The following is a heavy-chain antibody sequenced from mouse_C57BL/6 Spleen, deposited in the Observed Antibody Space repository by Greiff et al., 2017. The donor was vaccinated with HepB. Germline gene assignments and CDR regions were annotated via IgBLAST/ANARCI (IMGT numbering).Heavy chain of an antibody. CDR3: AISRGGQTLNY. D-gene: IGHD3-3*01. Sequence: QVQLQQSGPELVKPGASVKISCKASGYAFSSSWMNWVKQRPGKGLAWIGRIYPGDGDTNYNGKFKGKSTLTSDKSSSTAYMQLSSLTAEDAAVYVCAISRGGQTLNYWGQGTTLAVSS. CDR2: IYPGDGDT. V-gene: IGHV1-82*01. J-gene: IGHJ2*01. CDR1: GYAFSSSW.